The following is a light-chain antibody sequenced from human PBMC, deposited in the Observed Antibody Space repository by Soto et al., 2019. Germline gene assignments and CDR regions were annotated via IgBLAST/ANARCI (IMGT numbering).Light chain of an antibody. CDR2: RVS. V-gene: IGKV2-30*01. CDR3: THGTHWPRT. J-gene: IGKJ1*01. Sequence: DVVLTQSPLSLPVNFGQPASISCRSSKSLVYSDGNTHLSWFHQRPGQSPRRLSYRVSSRDSGGPDRFSGSGSGTDFTLEISRLEAEDVGIYFCTHGTHWPRTFGQGTKVEVK. CDR1: KSLVYSDGNTH.